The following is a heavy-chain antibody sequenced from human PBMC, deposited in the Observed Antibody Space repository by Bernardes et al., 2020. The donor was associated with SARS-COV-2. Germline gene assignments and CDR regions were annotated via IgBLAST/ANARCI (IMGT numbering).Heavy chain of an antibody. CDR1: SGSFSGYY. Sequence: SETLSLTCAVYSGSFSGYYWSWIRQTPGKGLEWIGEINDSGITKYNPSLKSRVTISVDPSKNQFSLKLNSVTAADTAVYYCARGSAAVVSHFMLHFANWYFDLWGRGTLVTVSS. J-gene: IGHJ2*01. CDR2: INDSGIT. CDR3: ARGSAAVVSHFMLHFANWYFDL. V-gene: IGHV4-34*01. D-gene: IGHD2-15*01.